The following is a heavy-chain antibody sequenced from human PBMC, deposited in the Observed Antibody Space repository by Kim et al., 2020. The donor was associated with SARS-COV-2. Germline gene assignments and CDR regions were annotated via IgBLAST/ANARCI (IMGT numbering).Heavy chain of an antibody. J-gene: IGHJ6*02. CDR2: VSYDGRNT. V-gene: IGHV3-30*04. CDR1: GFTFSTYS. Sequence: GGSLRLSCAASGFTFSTYSVHWVRQAPGKGLEWVAIVSYDGRNTYYADSVKGRFTISRDNSENTLYLQMNSLRAEDTAMYFCARGKNAYDYYYSYAMDVWGQGTTVTVSS. CDR3: ARGKNAYDYYYSYAMDV. D-gene: IGHD5-12*01.